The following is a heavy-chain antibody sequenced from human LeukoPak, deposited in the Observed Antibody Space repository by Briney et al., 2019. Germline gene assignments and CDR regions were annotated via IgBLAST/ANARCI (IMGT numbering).Heavy chain of an antibody. J-gene: IGHJ6*03. CDR3: ARGRIAARPRVYYYYMDV. Sequence: SETLSLTCAVYGGSFSGYYWSWIRQPPGKGLEWLGEINHSGSTNYNPSLKSRVTISVDTSKNQFSLKLSSVTAADTAVYYCARGRIAARPRVYYYYMDVWGKGTTVTVSS. CDR2: INHSGST. CDR1: GGSFSGYY. V-gene: IGHV4-34*01. D-gene: IGHD6-6*01.